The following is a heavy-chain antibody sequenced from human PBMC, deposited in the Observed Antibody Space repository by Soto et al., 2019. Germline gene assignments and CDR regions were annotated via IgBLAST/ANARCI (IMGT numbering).Heavy chain of an antibody. V-gene: IGHV3-33*01. Sequence: QVQLVESGGGVVQPGRSLRLSCAASGFTFSSYGMHWVRQAPGKGLEWVAVIWYDGSNKYYADPVKGRFTISRDNSKNTLYRQMNSLRAEDTAVYYCARDVGYYGSGSYYGMDIWGQGTTVTVSS. D-gene: IGHD3-10*01. CDR3: ARDVGYYGSGSYYGMDI. CDR1: GFTFSSYG. J-gene: IGHJ6*02. CDR2: IWYDGSNK.